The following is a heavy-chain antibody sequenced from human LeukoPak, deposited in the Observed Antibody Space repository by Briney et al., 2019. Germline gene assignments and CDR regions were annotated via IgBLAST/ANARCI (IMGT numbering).Heavy chain of an antibody. J-gene: IGHJ4*02. CDR1: GFTFRSYS. CDR2: ISSSSSYI. V-gene: IGHV3-21*04. D-gene: IGHD2-15*01. CDR3: AKEKRYCSGGSCYRPLDY. Sequence: GGSLRLSCAASGFTFRSYSMNWVRQAPGKGLEWVSSISSSSSYIYYADSVKGRFTIYRDNAKNSLYLKMNSLRAEDTALYYCAKEKRYCSGGSCYRPLDYWGQGTLVTVSS.